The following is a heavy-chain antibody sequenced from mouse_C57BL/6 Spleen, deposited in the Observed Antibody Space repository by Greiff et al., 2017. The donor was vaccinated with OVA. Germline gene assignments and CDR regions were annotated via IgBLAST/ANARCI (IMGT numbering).Heavy chain of an antibody. CDR2: IRSKSSNYAT. V-gene: IGHV10-3*01. D-gene: IGHD3-3*01. CDR3: VRERAEGWYFDV. CDR1: GFTFNTYA. J-gene: IGHJ1*03. Sequence: EVNVVESGGGLVQPKGSLKLSCAASGFTFNTYAMHWVRQAPGKGLEWVARIRSKSSNYATYYADSVKDRFTISRDDSQSMLYLQMNNLKTEDTAMYYCVRERAEGWYFDVWGTGTTVTVSS.